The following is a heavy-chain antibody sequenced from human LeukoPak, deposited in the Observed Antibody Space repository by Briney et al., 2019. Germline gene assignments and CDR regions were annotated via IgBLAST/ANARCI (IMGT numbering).Heavy chain of an antibody. J-gene: IGHJ4*02. CDR3: ATSNPYLGYCSSTSCYSH. D-gene: IGHD2-2*01. Sequence: GASVKVSCKVSGYTLTELSMHWVRQAPGKGLEWMGGFDPEDGETIYAQKFQGRVTMTEDTSTDTAYMELSNLRSEDTAVYYCATSNPYLGYCSSTSCYSHWGQGTLVTVSS. CDR2: FDPEDGET. CDR1: GYTLTELS. V-gene: IGHV1-24*01.